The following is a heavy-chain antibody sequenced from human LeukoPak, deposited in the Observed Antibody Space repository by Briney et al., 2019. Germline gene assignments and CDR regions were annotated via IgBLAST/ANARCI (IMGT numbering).Heavy chain of an antibody. CDR1: GFTFSSYA. CDR3: AKSAGYCSGGSCHSEYFQH. V-gene: IGHV3-23*01. D-gene: IGHD2-15*01. CDR2: TSGSGGST. Sequence: GGSLRLSCAASGFTFSSYAMSWVRQAPGEGLEWVSATSGSGGSTYYADSVKGRFTISRDNSKNTLYLQMNSLRAEDTAVYYCAKSAGYCSGGSCHSEYFQHWGQGTLVTVSS. J-gene: IGHJ1*01.